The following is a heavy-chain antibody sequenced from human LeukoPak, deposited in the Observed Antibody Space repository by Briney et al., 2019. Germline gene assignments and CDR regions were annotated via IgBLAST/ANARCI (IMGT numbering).Heavy chain of an antibody. J-gene: IGHJ3*02. Sequence: PWGSLSLSCAASGFTFSSYSMNWVRQAPGKGLEWVSSISSSSSYIYYADSVKGRFTISRDNAKNSLYLQMNSLRAEDTAVYYCARDSGSYAFDIWGQGTMVTVSP. CDR3: ARDSGSYAFDI. CDR1: GFTFSSYS. V-gene: IGHV3-21*01. D-gene: IGHD1-26*01. CDR2: ISSSSSYI.